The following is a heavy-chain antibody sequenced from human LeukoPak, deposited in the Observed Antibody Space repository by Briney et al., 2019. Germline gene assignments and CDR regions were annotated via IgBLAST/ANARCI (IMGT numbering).Heavy chain of an antibody. Sequence: GGSLRLSCAASGYTFTSYGISWVRQAPGQGLEWMGWISAYNGNTNYAQKLQGRVTMTTDTSTSTAYMELRSLRSDDTAVYYCARVGDYGDPFDYWGQGTLVTVSS. CDR1: GYTFTSYG. CDR2: ISAYNGNT. J-gene: IGHJ4*02. CDR3: ARVGDYGDPFDY. V-gene: IGHV1-18*01. D-gene: IGHD4-17*01.